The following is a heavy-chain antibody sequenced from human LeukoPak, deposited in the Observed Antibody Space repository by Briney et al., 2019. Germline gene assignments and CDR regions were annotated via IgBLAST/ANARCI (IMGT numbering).Heavy chain of an antibody. J-gene: IGHJ5*02. CDR3: ARDRRPSIWLGVGP. D-gene: IGHD6-13*01. Sequence: PGRSLRLSCAAPGFTFDDYAMHWVRQAPGKGLEWVSGISWNSGSIGYADSVKGRFTISRDNAKNSLYLQMNSLRADDTAVYYCARDRRPSIWLGVGPWGQGTLVTVSS. CDR2: ISWNSGSI. CDR1: GFTFDDYA. V-gene: IGHV3-9*01.